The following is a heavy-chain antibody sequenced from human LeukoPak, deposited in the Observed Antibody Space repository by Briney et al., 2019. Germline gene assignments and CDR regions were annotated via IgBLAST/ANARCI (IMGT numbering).Heavy chain of an antibody. CDR3: AREGGVVVVAATQFDY. CDR1: GGSISSSSYY. Sequence: SETLSLTCTVSGGSISSSSYYWGWIRQPPGKGLEWIGSIYYSGSTYYNPSLKSRVSISVDTSKNQFSLKLSSVTAADTAVYYCAREGGVVVVAATQFDYWGQGTLVTVSS. V-gene: IGHV4-39*07. J-gene: IGHJ4*02. CDR2: IYYSGST. D-gene: IGHD2-15*01.